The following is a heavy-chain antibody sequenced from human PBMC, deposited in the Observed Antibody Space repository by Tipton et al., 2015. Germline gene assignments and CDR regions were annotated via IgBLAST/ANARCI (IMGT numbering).Heavy chain of an antibody. V-gene: IGHV4-59*01. CDR3: ARGLLLWFGMTDY. D-gene: IGHD3-10*01. CDR2: IQYSGGT. Sequence: TLSLTCTVSSDSINKYYWSWIRQPPGKELQWIGYIQYSGGTNYNPSLESRVSMSVDTSKTQFSLEMRSVTATDTAVYYCARGLLLWFGMTDYWGQGTLVTVSS. CDR1: SDSINKYY. J-gene: IGHJ4*02.